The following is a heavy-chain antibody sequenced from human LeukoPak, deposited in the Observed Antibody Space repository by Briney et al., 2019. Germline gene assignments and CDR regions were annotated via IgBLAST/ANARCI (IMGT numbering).Heavy chain of an antibody. CDR3: AREEKQLVLGNWFDP. V-gene: IGHV1-69*05. J-gene: IGHJ5*02. CDR2: IIPIFGTA. Sequence: ASVKVSCKASGGTFSSYAISWVRQAPGQGLEWMGGIIPIFGTANYAQKFQGRVTITTGESTSTAYMELSSLRSEDTAVYYCAREEKQLVLGNWFDPWGQGTLVTVSS. D-gene: IGHD6-13*01. CDR1: GGTFSSYA.